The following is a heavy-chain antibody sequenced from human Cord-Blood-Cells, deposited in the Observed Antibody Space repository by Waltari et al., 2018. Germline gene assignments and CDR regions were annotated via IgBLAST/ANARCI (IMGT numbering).Heavy chain of an antibody. D-gene: IGHD2-2*01. CDR1: GGSFSGYY. CDR3: ARGGACSSTSCYNWFDP. CDR2: INHSGST. J-gene: IGHJ5*02. Sequence: QVQLQQWGAGLLKPSETLSLTCAVYGGSFSGYYWSWIRQPPGKGLEWIGEINHSGSTDYNPSLKSRVTISVDTSKNQFSLKLSSVTAADTAVYYWARGGACSSTSCYNWFDPWGQGTLVTVSS. V-gene: IGHV4-34*01.